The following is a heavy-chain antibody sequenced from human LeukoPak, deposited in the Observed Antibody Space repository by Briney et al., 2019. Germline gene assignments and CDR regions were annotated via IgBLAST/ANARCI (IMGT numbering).Heavy chain of an antibody. J-gene: IGHJ4*02. D-gene: IGHD5-18*01. CDR1: GDSLSNNNVA. CDR3: ARGCYSSFDH. Sequence: SQTLSLTCAISGDSLSNNNVAWNWIRQSPSRGLEWLGRTYYRSKWNTDYAVSVKSRITINSDTSKNQFSLQLNSVTPEDTAVYYCARGCYSSFDHWGQGTPVTVSS. V-gene: IGHV6-1*01. CDR2: TYYRSKWNT.